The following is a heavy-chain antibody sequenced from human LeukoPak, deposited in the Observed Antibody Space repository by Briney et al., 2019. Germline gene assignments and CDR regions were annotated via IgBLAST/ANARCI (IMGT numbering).Heavy chain of an antibody. D-gene: IGHD4-17*01. CDR2: IYPGDSDT. CDR1: GYSFTSYW. Sequence: GESLKISCKGSGYSFTSYWIGWVRQMPGKGLEWMGIIYPGDSDTRYRPSFQGQVTISADKSISTAYLQWSSLKASDTAMYYCARDYGDYYYGMDVWGQGTTVTVSS. J-gene: IGHJ6*02. V-gene: IGHV5-51*01. CDR3: ARDYGDYYYGMDV.